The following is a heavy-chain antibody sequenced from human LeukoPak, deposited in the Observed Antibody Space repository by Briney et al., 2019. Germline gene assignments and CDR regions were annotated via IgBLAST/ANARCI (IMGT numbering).Heavy chain of an antibody. CDR2: VNPNNGNT. CDR1: GYTYTSYE. CDR3: ARGGLEWPPYMDV. J-gene: IGHJ6*03. Sequence: GASVKVSCKASGYTYTSYEINWVRQAAGQGLEWMGWVNPNNGNTVYAQKFQGRVTITRSTSISTAYMELSSLTSEDTAVYYCARGGLEWPPYMDVWDKGTTVTVS. V-gene: IGHV1-8*03. D-gene: IGHD3-3*01.